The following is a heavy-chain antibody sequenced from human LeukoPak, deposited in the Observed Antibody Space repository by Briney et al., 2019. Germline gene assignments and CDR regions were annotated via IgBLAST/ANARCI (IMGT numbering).Heavy chain of an antibody. Sequence: SVKVSCKASGGTFGGYATSWVRQAPGQGLEWMGGIIPIFGTANYAQKFQGRVTITADESTSTAYMELSSLRSEDTAVYYCARDIVPSLWGQGTMVTVSS. CDR3: ARDIVPSL. J-gene: IGHJ3*01. CDR1: GGTFGGYA. D-gene: IGHD2-2*01. V-gene: IGHV1-69*13. CDR2: IIPIFGTA.